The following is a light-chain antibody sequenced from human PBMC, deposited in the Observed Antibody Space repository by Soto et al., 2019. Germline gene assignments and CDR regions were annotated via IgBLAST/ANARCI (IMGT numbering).Light chain of an antibody. CDR1: QSVLYSSNNKNY. CDR3: QQYYSTPLT. V-gene: IGKV4-1*01. CDR2: WAS. Sequence: DIVMTQSPDSLAVSLGERATINCKSSQSVLYSSNNKNYLAWYQQKPGQHPKLLIYWASTRESGVPDRFSGSGSGTDFTLTISSLQAEDVAVYYCQQYYSTPLTFGQGTKVDIK. J-gene: IGKJ1*01.